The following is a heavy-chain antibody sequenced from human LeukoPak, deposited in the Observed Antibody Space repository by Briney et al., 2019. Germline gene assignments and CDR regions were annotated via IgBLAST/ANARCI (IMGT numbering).Heavy chain of an antibody. V-gene: IGHV3-53*05. D-gene: IGHD6-13*01. Sequence: GGSLRLSCAASEFTVSSNYISWVLQAPGKGLEWVSIIYSGGSTFYADSVKGRFTISRDNSKNTLYLQMTSLRVDDTSIYFCAKDKVRYYTSRWSGLVDTWGQGTLVTVSS. CDR3: AKDKVRYYTSRWSGLVDT. CDR1: EFTVSSNY. CDR2: IYSGGST. J-gene: IGHJ5*02.